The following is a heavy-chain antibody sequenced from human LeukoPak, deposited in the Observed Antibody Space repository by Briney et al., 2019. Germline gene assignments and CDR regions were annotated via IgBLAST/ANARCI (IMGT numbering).Heavy chain of an antibody. Sequence: SETLSLTCTVSGGSISSYYWSWIRQPPGKGLEWIGYIYYSGSTNYNPSLKSRVTISVDTSKNQFSLKLSSVTAADTAVYYCAQYSGSYWGAFDIWGQGTMVTVSS. CDR2: IYYSGST. J-gene: IGHJ3*02. V-gene: IGHV4-59*01. D-gene: IGHD1-26*01. CDR1: GGSISSYY. CDR3: AQYSGSYWGAFDI.